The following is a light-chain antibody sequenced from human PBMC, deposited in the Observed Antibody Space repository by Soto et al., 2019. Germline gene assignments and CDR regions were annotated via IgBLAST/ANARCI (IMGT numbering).Light chain of an antibody. V-gene: IGKV1-5*03. CDR2: KTS. CDR1: QSLTMW. Sequence: DIHMTQSPSTLSASVGDRVTITCRASQSLTMWLAWYQQKPGKAPNLLIYKTSSLESGVPSRFSGSGSGTEFHPPYSHLPPDYFATFFCQTWTFFSWAFRQGTKVEIK. J-gene: IGKJ1*01. CDR3: QTWTFFSWA.